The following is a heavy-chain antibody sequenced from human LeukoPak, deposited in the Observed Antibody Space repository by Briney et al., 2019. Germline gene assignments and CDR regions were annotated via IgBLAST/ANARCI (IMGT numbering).Heavy chain of an antibody. Sequence: ASVKVSCKASGYTFTGYYMHWVRQAPGQGLEWMGWISAYHGNTNYAQKFQGRVTMTTDTSTSTAYMELRSLRSDDTAVYYCARDRADILTGYYSGFIDYWGQGTLVTVSS. J-gene: IGHJ4*02. CDR3: ARDRADILTGYYSGFIDY. D-gene: IGHD3-9*01. CDR1: GYTFTGYY. CDR2: ISAYHGNT. V-gene: IGHV1-18*04.